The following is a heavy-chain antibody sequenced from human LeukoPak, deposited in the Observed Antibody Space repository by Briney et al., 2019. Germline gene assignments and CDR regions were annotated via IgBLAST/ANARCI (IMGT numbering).Heavy chain of an antibody. CDR3: ARESYDSSGYPPLTGY. CDR2: ISYDGSNK. V-gene: IGHV3-30-3*01. D-gene: IGHD3-22*01. Sequence: GGSLRLSCAASGFTFSSYAMHWVRQAPGKGLEWVAVISYDGSNKYYADSVKGRFTISRDNSKNTLYLQMNSLRAEDTAVYYCARESYDSSGYPPLTGYWGQGTLVTVSS. CDR1: GFTFSSYA. J-gene: IGHJ4*02.